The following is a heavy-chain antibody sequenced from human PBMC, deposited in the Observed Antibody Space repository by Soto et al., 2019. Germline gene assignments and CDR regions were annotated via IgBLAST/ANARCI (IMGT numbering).Heavy chain of an antibody. CDR2: IIPIFGTA. D-gene: IGHD3-3*01. Sequence: QVQLVQSGAEVKKPGSSVKVSCKASGGTFSSYAISWVRQAPGQGLEWMGGIIPIFGTANYTQKFQGRVKITADEPTSTAYMELSSLRSEDTAVYYCARVPNRFLEWPGGDYWGQGTLVTVSS. V-gene: IGHV1-69*12. J-gene: IGHJ4*02. CDR1: GGTFSSYA. CDR3: ARVPNRFLEWPGGDY.